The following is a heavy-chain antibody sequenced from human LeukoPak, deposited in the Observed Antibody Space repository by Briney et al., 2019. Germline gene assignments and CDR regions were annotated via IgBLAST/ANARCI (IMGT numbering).Heavy chain of an antibody. J-gene: IGHJ1*01. Sequence: GGSLRLSCVVSGFTFNRCWMNWVRQAPGKGLEWVAHINPDGRDTYYVDSVKGRFTISRDNAQNSVYLQMNSLRVEDTAVYYCTSWGDTTAEYFQRWGQGTLVTVSS. V-gene: IGHV3-7*01. D-gene: IGHD2-21*02. CDR2: INPDGRDT. CDR3: TSWGDTTAEYFQR. CDR1: GFTFNRCW.